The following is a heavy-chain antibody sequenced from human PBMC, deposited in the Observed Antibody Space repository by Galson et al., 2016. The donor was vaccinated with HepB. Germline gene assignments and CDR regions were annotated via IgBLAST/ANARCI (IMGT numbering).Heavy chain of an antibody. CDR1: GGSVSSYF. CDR2: IHTTGTT. V-gene: IGHV4-4*07. Sequence: ETLSLTCNVSGGSVSSYFWSWIRQPAGKGLEWIGHIHTTGTTNYNPSLKSRVTMSVDTSKKQFSLKLTSVTAADTAMYYCARDATSSRAFNMWGQGTMVTVSS. D-gene: IGHD2-2*01. J-gene: IGHJ3*02. CDR3: ARDATSSRAFNM.